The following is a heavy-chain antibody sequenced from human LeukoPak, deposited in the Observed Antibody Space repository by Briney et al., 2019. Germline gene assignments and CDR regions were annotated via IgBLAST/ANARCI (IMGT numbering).Heavy chain of an antibody. J-gene: IGHJ4*02. CDR3: ARDRTWYYGSGSSS. D-gene: IGHD3-10*01. Sequence: GGSLRLSCAASGFTFSSYSMYWVRQAPGKGLERVSYISSSSSNIYYADSVKGRFTISRDNAKNSFYLQMNSLRAEDTAVYYCARDRTWYYGSGSSSWGQGTLVTVSS. V-gene: IGHV3-48*01. CDR2: ISSSSSNI. CDR1: GFTFSSYS.